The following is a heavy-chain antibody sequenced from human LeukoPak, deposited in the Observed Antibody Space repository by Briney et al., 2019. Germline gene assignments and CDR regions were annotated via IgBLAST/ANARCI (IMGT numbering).Heavy chain of an antibody. CDR3: ARELKTIAVAGLFLDY. J-gene: IGHJ4*02. D-gene: IGHD6-19*01. CDR2: IYYSGST. CDR1: GGSISSGDYY. V-gene: IGHV4-30-4*01. Sequence: SETLSLTCTVSGGSISSGDYYWSWIRQPPGKGLEWIGYIYYSGSTYYNPSLKSRVTISVDTSNNQFSLKLSSVTAADTAVYYCARELKTIAVAGLFLDYWGQGTLVTVSS.